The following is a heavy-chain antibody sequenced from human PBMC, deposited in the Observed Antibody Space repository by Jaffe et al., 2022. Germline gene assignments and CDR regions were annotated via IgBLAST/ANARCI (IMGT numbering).Heavy chain of an antibody. V-gene: IGHV1-3*01. Sequence: VHFVQSGPEVKKPGASVKVSCKISGSTFTTYIIHWVRQGPGQRLEWMGSINSGSGKTKYSEKFQGRVTISRDTSATTVYLDLRSLTSEDTAVYFCARAYHFGPGGDSHYFDSWGQGALVTVSS. CDR2: INSGSGKT. D-gene: IGHD3-10*01. J-gene: IGHJ4*02. CDR3: ARAYHFGPGGDSHYFDS. CDR1: GSTFTTYI.